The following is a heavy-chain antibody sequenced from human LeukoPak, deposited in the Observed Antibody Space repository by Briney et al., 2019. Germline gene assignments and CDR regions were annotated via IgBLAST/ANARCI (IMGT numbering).Heavy chain of an antibody. Sequence: PSETLSLTCTVSGGSISSYYWSWIRQPPGEGLDWIGYVYYSVSTNYNPSLKSRVTISVDTSKNQFSLKLSSVTAADTAVYYCARGPPYCSGGSCYPNWFDPWGQGSLVTVSS. J-gene: IGHJ5*02. CDR1: GGSISSYY. CDR3: ARGPPYCSGGSCYPNWFDP. V-gene: IGHV4-59*12. CDR2: VYYSVST. D-gene: IGHD2-15*01.